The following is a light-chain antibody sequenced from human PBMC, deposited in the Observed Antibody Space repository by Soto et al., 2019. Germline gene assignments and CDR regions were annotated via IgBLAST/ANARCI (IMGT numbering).Light chain of an antibody. CDR3: QQYGSSPQGIT. CDR2: GAS. V-gene: IGKV3-20*01. J-gene: IGKJ5*01. Sequence: EIVLTQSPGTLSLSPGERATLSCRASQSVSSSYLAWYQQKPGQAPRLLIYGASSRATGIPDRISGSGSGTDFTLTISRLEPEDFAVYYCQQYGSSPQGITFGQGTRLEIK. CDR1: QSVSSSY.